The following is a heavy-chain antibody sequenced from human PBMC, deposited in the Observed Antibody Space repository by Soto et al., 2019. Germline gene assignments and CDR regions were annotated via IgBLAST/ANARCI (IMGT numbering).Heavy chain of an antibody. CDR3: ARVAPPSDY. Sequence: GASVEVSCEASGDGFASYHMRWVRQAPGQGLEWMGWISAYNGNTNYAQKLQGRVTMTTDTSTSTAYMDLRSLRSDDTAVYYCARVAPPSDYWGQGTLVTVSS. CDR1: GDGFASYH. V-gene: IGHV1-18*01. J-gene: IGHJ4*02. CDR2: ISAYNGNT.